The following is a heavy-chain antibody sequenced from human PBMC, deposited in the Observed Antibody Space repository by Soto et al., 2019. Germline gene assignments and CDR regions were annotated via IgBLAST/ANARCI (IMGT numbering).Heavy chain of an antibody. Sequence: SETLSLTCTVSGGSISSYYWSWIRQPPGKGLEWIGYIYYSGSTNYNPSLKSRVTISVDTSKNQFSLKLSSVTAADTAVYYCARGVRKAVAGRGFDYWGQGTLVTVSS. V-gene: IGHV4-59*01. CDR1: GGSISSYY. CDR2: IYYSGST. J-gene: IGHJ4*02. CDR3: ARGVRKAVAGRGFDY. D-gene: IGHD6-19*01.